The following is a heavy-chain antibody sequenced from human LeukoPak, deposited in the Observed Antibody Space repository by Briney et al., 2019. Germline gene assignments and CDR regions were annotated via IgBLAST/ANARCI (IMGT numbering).Heavy chain of an antibody. CDR3: ARRFDDGNFDY. CDR2: IYHSGST. CDR1: GYSISSGYY. J-gene: IGHJ4*02. D-gene: IGHD5-24*01. Sequence: PSETLSLTCAVSGYSISSGYYWGWIRQPPGKGLEWIGSIYHSGSTYYNPSLKSRVTVSVDTSKNQFSLKLSTVTAADTVVYYCARRFDDGNFDYWGQGTLVTVS. V-gene: IGHV4-38-2*01.